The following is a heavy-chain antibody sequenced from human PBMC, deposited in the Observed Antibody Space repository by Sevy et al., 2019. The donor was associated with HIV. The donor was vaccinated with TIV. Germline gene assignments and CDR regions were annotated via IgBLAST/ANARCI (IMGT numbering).Heavy chain of an antibody. D-gene: IGHD2-15*01. Sequence: SETLSLTCTVSGGSISSGDYYWSWIRQPPGKGLEWIGYIYYSGSTYYNPSLKSRVTISVDTSKNQFSLKLSSVTAADTAVYYCARGGQEDPHWFDPWGQGTLVTVSS. CDR3: ARGGQEDPHWFDP. CDR1: GGSISSGDYY. J-gene: IGHJ5*02. V-gene: IGHV4-30-4*01. CDR2: IYYSGST.